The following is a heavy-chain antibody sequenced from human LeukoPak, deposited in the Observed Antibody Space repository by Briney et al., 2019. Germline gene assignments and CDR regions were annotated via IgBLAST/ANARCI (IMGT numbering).Heavy chain of an antibody. CDR2: MNPNSGNT. V-gene: IGHV1-8*01. CDR3: ARARGVTVLYYYYGMDV. J-gene: IGHJ6*02. CDR1: GYTFTSYG. D-gene: IGHD2-21*02. Sequence: ASVKVSCKASGYTFTSYGINWVRQATGQGLEWMGWMNPNSGNTGYAQKFQGRVTMARDTSTSTVYMELSSLRPEDTAVYYCARARGVTVLYYYYGMDVWGQGTTVTVSS.